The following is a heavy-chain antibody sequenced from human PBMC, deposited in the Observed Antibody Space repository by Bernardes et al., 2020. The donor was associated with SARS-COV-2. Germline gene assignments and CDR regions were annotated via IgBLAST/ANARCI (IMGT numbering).Heavy chain of an antibody. V-gene: IGHV4-34*01. CDR1: DGSFSRYY. Sequence: SATLSLTCAVYDGSFSRYYWSWIRQPPGKGLEWIGEINHSGSTNYNPSLKSRVTISVDTAKNQLSLSLRSVTAADTAVYYCARGEVVEAVTRDHFGYWGQGTLVTVSS. J-gene: IGHJ4*02. D-gene: IGHD2-15*01. CDR2: INHSGST. CDR3: ARGEVVEAVTRDHFGY.